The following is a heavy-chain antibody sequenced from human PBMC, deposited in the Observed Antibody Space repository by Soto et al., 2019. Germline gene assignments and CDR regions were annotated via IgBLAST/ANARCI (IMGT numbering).Heavy chain of an antibody. CDR1: GFTFSSYA. CDR2: ISYDGSNK. Sequence: QVQLVESGGGVVQPGRSLTLSCAASGFTFSSYAMHWVRQAQGKGLEWVAVISYDGSNKYYADSVQGRFTISRDNSKNKLYLHMNSLRAEDTAVYYCACISPIAAAGYYYYGRDVWGQGTTVTVSS. J-gene: IGHJ6*02. V-gene: IGHV3-30-3*01. CDR3: ACISPIAAAGYYYYGRDV. D-gene: IGHD6-13*01.